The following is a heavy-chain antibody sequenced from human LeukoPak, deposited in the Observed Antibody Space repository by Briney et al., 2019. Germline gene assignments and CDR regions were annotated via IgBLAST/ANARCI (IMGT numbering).Heavy chain of an antibody. CDR3: AKDRRDASGSFLDY. V-gene: IGHV3-30*18. D-gene: IGHD3-10*01. Sequence: PGGSLRLSCAASGFTFSTFGMHWVRQAPGKGLEWVAVISCDGSNKYYADSVKGRFTISRENSKNTLYLQMNGLRAEDTAVYYCAKDRRDASGSFLDYWGQGTLVTVSS. CDR1: GFTFSTFG. CDR2: ISCDGSNK. J-gene: IGHJ4*02.